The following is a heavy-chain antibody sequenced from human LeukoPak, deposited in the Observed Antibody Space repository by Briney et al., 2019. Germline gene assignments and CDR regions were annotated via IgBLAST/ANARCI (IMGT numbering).Heavy chain of an antibody. J-gene: IGHJ4*02. V-gene: IGHV4-34*01. CDR1: GTFFSGYS. Sequence: SETLSLTCAVYGTFFSGYSWSWIRQSPGKGLEWIGEITDSGGTNYNPSFKSRLTISADTSKNQFSLKLASVTAADTAVYYCARIESYHILYRPYWGQGTLVTVSS. CDR3: ARIESYHILYRPY. D-gene: IGHD3-9*01. CDR2: ITDSGGT.